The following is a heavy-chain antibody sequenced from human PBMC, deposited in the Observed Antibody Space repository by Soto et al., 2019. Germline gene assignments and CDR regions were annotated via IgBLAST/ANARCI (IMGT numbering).Heavy chain of an antibody. J-gene: IGHJ4*02. V-gene: IGHV3-30*04. CDR3: AKAPTGSKYYFDY. D-gene: IGHD3-9*01. Sequence: GRSLRLSCAASGFTFSSYAMHWVRQAPGEGLEWVAFISYDGSNKYYADSVKGRFTISRENSKNTLYLQMNSLRAEDTAVYYFAKAPTGSKYYFDYWGQGTLVTVSS. CDR1: GFTFSSYA. CDR2: ISYDGSNK.